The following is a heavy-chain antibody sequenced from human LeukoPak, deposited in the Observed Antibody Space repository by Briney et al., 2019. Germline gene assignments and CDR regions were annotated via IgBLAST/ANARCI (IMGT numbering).Heavy chain of an antibody. V-gene: IGHV3-23*01. Sequence: GGSLRLSCAASGFTFNDYAIHWVRQAPGKGLEWVSSISSSGGSTYYADSVRGRFTISRDNSKNTLYLQMNSLRAEDTAIYYCAKDLVTGSLDYWGQGTLVTVSS. CDR2: ISSSGGST. CDR3: AKDLVTGSLDY. CDR1: GFTFNDYA. D-gene: IGHD3-10*01. J-gene: IGHJ4*02.